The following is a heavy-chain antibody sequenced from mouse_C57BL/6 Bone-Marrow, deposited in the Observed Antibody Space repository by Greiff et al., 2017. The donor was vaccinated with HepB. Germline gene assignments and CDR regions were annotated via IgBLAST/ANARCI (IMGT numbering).Heavy chain of an antibody. CDR1: GYTFTSYG. Sequence: QVQLQQSGAELARPGASVKLSCKASGYTFTSYGISWVKQRTGKGLEWIGEIYPRSGNTYYNEKFKGKATLTADKSSSTAYMELRSLTSEDSAVYFCARTVSPYYYAMDYWGQGTSVTVSS. D-gene: IGHD1-1*01. CDR2: IYPRSGNT. V-gene: IGHV1-81*01. CDR3: ARTVSPYYYAMDY. J-gene: IGHJ4*01.